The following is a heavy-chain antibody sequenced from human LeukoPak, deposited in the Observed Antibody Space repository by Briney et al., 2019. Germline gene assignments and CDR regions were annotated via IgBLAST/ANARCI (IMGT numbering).Heavy chain of an antibody. CDR2: INIDSITV. CDR3: STAKHDY. J-gene: IGHJ4*02. Sequence: GGSLRLSCAASGFPLISFSINGVRQAPGKGLEWVSYINIDSITVNYADSVKGRFTISIGNAKNSLYLQMNSLRAEDTAVYYCSTAKHDYWGQGTLDTVSS. CDR1: GFPLISFS. V-gene: IGHV3-48*01.